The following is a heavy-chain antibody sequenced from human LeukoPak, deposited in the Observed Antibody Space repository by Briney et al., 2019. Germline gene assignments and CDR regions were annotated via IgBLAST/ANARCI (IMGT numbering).Heavy chain of an antibody. D-gene: IGHD3-3*01. Sequence: GGSLRLSCAASGFTFSSYAMSWVRQAPGKGLEWVSAISGSGGSTYYADSVKGRFTISRDNSKNSLFLQMDSLRAEDTAVYYCVRDGPHYDLDVWGQGTTVTVSS. V-gene: IGHV3-23*01. CDR2: ISGSGGST. CDR1: GFTFSSYA. CDR3: VRDGPHYDLDV. J-gene: IGHJ6*02.